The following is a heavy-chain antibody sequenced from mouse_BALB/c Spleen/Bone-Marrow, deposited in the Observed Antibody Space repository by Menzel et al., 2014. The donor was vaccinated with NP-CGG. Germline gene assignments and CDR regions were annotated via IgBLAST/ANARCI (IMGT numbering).Heavy chain of an antibody. Sequence: SGAELVQPGASVMLSCTASGFNIKDTYMHWVKQRPEQGLEWIGRIDPANGNTKYDPKFQGKATITADTSSNTAYLQLSSLTSEDTAVYYCARWGKLGRGYFDVWGAGTTVTVSS. CDR2: IDPANGNT. J-gene: IGHJ1*01. CDR1: GFNIKDTY. V-gene: IGHV14-3*02. D-gene: IGHD4-1*01. CDR3: ARWGKLGRGYFDV.